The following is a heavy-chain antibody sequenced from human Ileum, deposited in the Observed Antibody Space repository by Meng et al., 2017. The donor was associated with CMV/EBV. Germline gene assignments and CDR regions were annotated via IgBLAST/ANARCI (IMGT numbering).Heavy chain of an antibody. Sequence: SETLSLTCTVSGGSISSSSYYWGWIRQPPGKGLEWIGSIYYSGSTYYNPSHKSRVTISVDTSKNQFSLNLSSVTAADTAVYYCARGGAARPNFDYWGQGTLVTVSS. CDR3: ARGGAARPNFDY. D-gene: IGHD6-6*01. CDR1: GGSISSSSYY. J-gene: IGHJ4*02. V-gene: IGHV4-39*07. CDR2: IYYSGST.